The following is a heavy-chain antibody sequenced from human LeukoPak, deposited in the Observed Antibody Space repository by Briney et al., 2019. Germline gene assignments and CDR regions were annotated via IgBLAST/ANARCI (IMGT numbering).Heavy chain of an antibody. V-gene: IGHV4-4*07. CDR3: ARESGLGYFEAALWGAFDI. CDR2: IYTSGTT. D-gene: IGHD3-9*01. J-gene: IGHJ3*02. Sequence: SETLSLTCTVSGGSISSYYWSWIRQPAGKGLEGIGRIYTSGTTNYNPSLKSRVTMSVDTSNNQFSLRLSSVTAADTAVYYCARESGLGYFEAALWGAFDIWGQGTMVTVSS. CDR1: GGSISSYY.